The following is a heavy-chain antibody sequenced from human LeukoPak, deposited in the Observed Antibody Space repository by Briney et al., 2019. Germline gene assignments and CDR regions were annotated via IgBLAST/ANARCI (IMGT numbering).Heavy chain of an antibody. D-gene: IGHD5-18*01. Sequence: SETLSLTCTVSGGSISSSSYYWSWIRQPPGKGLEWIGEINHSGSTNYNPSLKSRVTISVDTSKNQFSLKLSSVTAADTAVYYCARHPDTAMVAGGAFDIWGQGTMVTVSS. J-gene: IGHJ3*02. CDR3: ARHPDTAMVAGGAFDI. CDR2: INHSGST. V-gene: IGHV4-39*01. CDR1: GGSISSSSYY.